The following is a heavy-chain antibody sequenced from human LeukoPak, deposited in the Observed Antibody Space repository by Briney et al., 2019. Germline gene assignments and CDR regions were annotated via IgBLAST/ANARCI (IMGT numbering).Heavy chain of an antibody. Sequence: SETLSLTCAVSGGSISSSSYYWGWIRQPPGKGLEWIGSIYYSGSTYYNPSLKSRVTISVDTSKNQFSLKLSSVTAADTAVYYCEMTTGRYDSSGYLGAFDIWGQGTMVTVSS. CDR3: EMTTGRYDSSGYLGAFDI. CDR2: IYYSGST. CDR1: GGSISSSSYY. J-gene: IGHJ3*02. D-gene: IGHD3-22*01. V-gene: IGHV4-39*01.